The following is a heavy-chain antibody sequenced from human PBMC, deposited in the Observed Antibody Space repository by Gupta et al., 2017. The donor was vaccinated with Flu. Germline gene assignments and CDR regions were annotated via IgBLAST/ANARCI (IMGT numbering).Heavy chain of an antibody. Sequence: QVQLQQSGPGLVKPSQTLSLTCAISGDSVSSNSAAWNWIRQSPSRGLEWLGRTYYRSKWYNDYAVSVKSRITINPDTSKNQFSLQLNSVTPEDTAVYYCARLAYSSGWYSRYYYGMDVWGQGTTVTVSS. CDR1: GDSVSSNSAA. CDR3: ARLAYSSGWYSRYYYGMDV. J-gene: IGHJ6*02. CDR2: TYYRSKWYN. V-gene: IGHV6-1*01. D-gene: IGHD6-19*01.